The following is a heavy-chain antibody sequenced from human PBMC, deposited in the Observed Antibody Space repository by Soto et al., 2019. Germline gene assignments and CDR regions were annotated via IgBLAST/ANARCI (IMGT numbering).Heavy chain of an antibody. D-gene: IGHD1-26*01. CDR2: LSASGDNT. J-gene: IGHJ4*02. CDR3: AKDGGPWELWCYFDY. Sequence: GGSLRLSCAASGFTFSIYAMNWVRLAPGKGLEWVSALSASGDNTYYADSVKGRFTISRDNSKNTLYLQMNSLRAEDTAVDYCAKDGGPWELWCYFDYWGQGTLVTVSS. V-gene: IGHV3-23*01. CDR1: GFTFSIYA.